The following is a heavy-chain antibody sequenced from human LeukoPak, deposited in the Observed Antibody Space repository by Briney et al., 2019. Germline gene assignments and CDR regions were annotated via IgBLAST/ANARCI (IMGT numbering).Heavy chain of an antibody. CDR3: ARDLGEQWLADSFDY. Sequence: PGGSLRLSCAASGFTVSSNYMSWVRQAPGKGLEWVSSISSSSSYIYYADSVKGRFTISRDNAKNSLYLQMNSLRAEDTAVYYCARDLGEQWLADSFDYWGQGTLVTVSS. V-gene: IGHV3-21*01. J-gene: IGHJ4*02. CDR1: GFTVSSNY. CDR2: ISSSSSYI. D-gene: IGHD6-19*01.